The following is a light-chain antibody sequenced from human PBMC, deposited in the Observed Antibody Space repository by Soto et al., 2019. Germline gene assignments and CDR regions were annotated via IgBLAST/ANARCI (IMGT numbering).Light chain of an antibody. CDR3: QQYGSSPPWT. J-gene: IGKJ1*01. CDR2: ATS. Sequence: EIVLTQTPGTLSLSPGETATLSCVAIQTVNSDYLAWFQQRPGQAPRLLIFATSRRATDIPDRFSGSGSGTDFTLTISRLEPEDFAVYYCQQYGSSPPWTFGQGTKVDI. V-gene: IGKV3-20*01. CDR1: QTVNSDY.